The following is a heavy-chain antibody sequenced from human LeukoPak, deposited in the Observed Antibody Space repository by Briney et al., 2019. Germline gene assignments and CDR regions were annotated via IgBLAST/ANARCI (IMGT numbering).Heavy chain of an antibody. V-gene: IGHV5-10-1*01. CDR2: IDPSDSYT. CDR1: GYSFTSYW. D-gene: IGHD5-24*01. J-gene: IGHJ4*02. CDR3: AVGLHEHIGRDY. Sequence: GESLKISCKGSGYSFTSYWISWVRQMPGKGLEWMGRIDPSDSYTNYSPSFQGHVTISADKSISTAYLQWSSLKASDTAMYYCAVGLHEHIGRDYWGQGTLVTVSS.